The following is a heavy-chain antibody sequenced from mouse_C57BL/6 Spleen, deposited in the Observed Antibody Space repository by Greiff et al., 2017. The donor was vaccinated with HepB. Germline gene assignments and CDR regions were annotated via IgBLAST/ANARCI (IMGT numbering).Heavy chain of an antibody. V-gene: IGHV1-50*01. Sequence: VQLQQPGAELVKPGASVKLSCKASGYTFTSYWMQWVKQRPGQGLEWIGEIDPSDSYTNYNQKFKGKATLTVDTSSSTAYMQLSSLTSEDSAVYYCARFGVACWGQGTLVTVSA. CDR1: GYTFTSYW. CDR2: IDPSDSYT. J-gene: IGHJ3*01. CDR3: ARFGVAC. D-gene: IGHD3-1*01.